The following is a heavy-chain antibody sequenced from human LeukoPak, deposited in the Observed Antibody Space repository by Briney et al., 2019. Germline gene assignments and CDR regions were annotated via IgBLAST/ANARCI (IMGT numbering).Heavy chain of an antibody. J-gene: IGHJ4*02. D-gene: IGHD6-19*01. V-gene: IGHV3-15*01. Sequence: GGSLRLSCAASGFIFSDAWMSWVRQAPGKGLEWVGRIKRKSDGGTIDYAAPVNGRFSISRDDSKITLYLQVNSLKTEDTAIYYCTTLIAVPGVDYWGQGTLVTVSP. CDR2: IKRKSDGGTI. CDR1: GFIFSDAW. CDR3: TTLIAVPGVDY.